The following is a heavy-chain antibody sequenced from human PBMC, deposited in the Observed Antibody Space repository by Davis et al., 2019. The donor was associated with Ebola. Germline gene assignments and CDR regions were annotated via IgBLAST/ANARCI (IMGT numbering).Heavy chain of an antibody. Sequence: ASVKVSCKASGYTFTSYDINWVRQATGQGLEWMGWMNPNSGNTGYAQKFQGRVTMTRNTSISTAYMELSSLRAEDTAVYYCAKDKVATIIRNWFDPWGQGTLVTVSS. CDR2: MNPNSGNT. CDR3: AKDKVATIIRNWFDP. CDR1: GYTFTSYD. D-gene: IGHD5-12*01. J-gene: IGHJ5*02. V-gene: IGHV1-8*01.